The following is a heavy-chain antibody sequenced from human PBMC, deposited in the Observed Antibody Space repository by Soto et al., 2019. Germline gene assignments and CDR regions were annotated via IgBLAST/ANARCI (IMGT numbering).Heavy chain of an antibody. CDR1: GFTFSSYA. Sequence: PGGSLRLSCAASGFTFSSYAMSWVRQAPGKGLEWVSVIYSGGSTDYADSVKGRFTISRDNSKNTLYLQMNSLRAEDTAVYSCARGFSDSSGYNTFSFHYWGQGTLVTVSS. D-gene: IGHD3-22*01. J-gene: IGHJ4*02. CDR3: ARGFSDSSGYNTFSFHY. CDR2: IYSGGST. V-gene: IGHV3-53*01.